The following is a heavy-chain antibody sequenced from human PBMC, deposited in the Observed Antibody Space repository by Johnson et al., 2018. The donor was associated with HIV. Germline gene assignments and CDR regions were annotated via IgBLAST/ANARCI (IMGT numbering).Heavy chain of an antibody. V-gene: IGHV3-66*01. D-gene: IGHD1-1*01. J-gene: IGHJ3*02. CDR1: GFTFSSNY. CDR3: TTEYNWNDKGGAFDI. Sequence: VLLVESGGGLVQPGGSLRLSCAASGFTFSSNYMSWVRQAPGKGLEWVSVIYSGGFTYYADSVKGRFTISRDNSKNTLYLQMNSLKTEDTAVYYCTTEYNWNDKGGAFDIWGQGTMVTVSS. CDR2: IYSGGFT.